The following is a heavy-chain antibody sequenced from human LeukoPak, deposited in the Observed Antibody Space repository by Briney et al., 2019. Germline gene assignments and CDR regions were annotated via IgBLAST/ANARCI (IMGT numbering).Heavy chain of an antibody. V-gene: IGHV3-48*01. D-gene: IGHD3-16*01. CDR2: ISSSSSTI. CDR1: GFTFSSYS. Sequence: PGGSLRLSCAASGFTFSSYSMNWVRQAPGKGLEWVSYISSSSSTIYYADSVKGRFTISRDNAKNLLYLQMNSLRAEDTAVYYCAREGTFYGMDVWGQGTTVTVSS. CDR3: AREGTFYGMDV. J-gene: IGHJ6*02.